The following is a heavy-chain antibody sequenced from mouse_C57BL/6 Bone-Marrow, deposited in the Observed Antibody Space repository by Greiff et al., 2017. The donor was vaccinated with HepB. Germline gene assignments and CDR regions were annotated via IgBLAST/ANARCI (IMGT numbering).Heavy chain of an antibody. Sequence: LQESGAELVKPGASVKISCKASGYAFSSYWMNWVKQRPGKGLEWIGQIYPGDGDTNYNGKFKGKATLTADKSSSTAYMQLSSLTSEDSAVYYCARYGSNYWAWFAYWGQGTLVTVSA. CDR1: GYAFSSYW. CDR3: ARYGSNYWAWFAY. D-gene: IGHD1-1*01. J-gene: IGHJ3*01. V-gene: IGHV1-80*01. CDR2: IYPGDGDT.